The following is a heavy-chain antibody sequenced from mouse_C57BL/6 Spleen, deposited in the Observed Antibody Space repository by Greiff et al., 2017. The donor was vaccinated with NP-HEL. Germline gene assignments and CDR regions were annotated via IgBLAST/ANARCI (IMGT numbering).Heavy chain of an antibody. CDR2: IRSKSNNYAT. CDR3: VRHDWAYYDYFDV. Sequence: EVQLVESGGGLVQPKGSLKLSCAASGFSFNTYAMNWVRQAPGKGLEWVARIRSKSNNYATYYADSVKDRFTISRDDSESMLYLQMNNLKTEDTAMYYCVRHDWAYYDYFDVWGTGTTVTVSS. J-gene: IGHJ1*03. V-gene: IGHV10-1*01. CDR1: GFSFNTYA. D-gene: IGHD2-4*01.